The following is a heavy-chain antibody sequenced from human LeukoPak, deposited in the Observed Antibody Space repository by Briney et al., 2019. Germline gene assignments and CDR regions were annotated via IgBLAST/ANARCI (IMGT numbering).Heavy chain of an antibody. D-gene: IGHD3-10*01. V-gene: IGHV1-69*05. Sequence: SVKVSCKASGGTFSSYAISWVRQAPGQGLEWMGRIIPIFGTANYAQKFQGRVTITTDESTSTAYMELSSLRSEDTAVYYCASFGSGSYYNYHYYMDVWGKGTTVTVSS. CDR1: GGTFSSYA. CDR2: IIPIFGTA. CDR3: ASFGSGSYYNYHYYMDV. J-gene: IGHJ6*03.